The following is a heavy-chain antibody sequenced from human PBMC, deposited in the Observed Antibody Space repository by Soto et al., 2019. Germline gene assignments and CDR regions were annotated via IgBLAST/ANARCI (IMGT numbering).Heavy chain of an antibody. CDR1: GGTFSSYA. V-gene: IGHV1-69*13. D-gene: IGHD2-15*01. CDR3: ASHREGCSLFFDY. Sequence: GASVKVSCKASGGTFSSYAISWVRQAPGQGLEWMGGIIPIFGTANYAQKFQGRVTITADESTSTAYMELSSLRSEDTAVYYCASHREGCSLFFDYWGQGTLVTVSS. J-gene: IGHJ4*02. CDR2: IIPIFGTA.